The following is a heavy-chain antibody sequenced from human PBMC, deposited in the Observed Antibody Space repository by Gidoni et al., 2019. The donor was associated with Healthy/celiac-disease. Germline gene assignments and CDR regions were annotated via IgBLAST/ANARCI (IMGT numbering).Heavy chain of an antibody. V-gene: IGHV3-53*01. CDR2: IYSGGST. D-gene: IGHD2-2*01. Sequence: EVQLVESGGGLIQPGGSLRLSCAASGFPVRSHYMSWVRQAPGKGLEWVSVIYSGGSTYYADSVKGRFTISRDNSKNTLYLQMNSLRAEDTAVYYCARGDIVVVPAHYYYYGMDVWGQGTTVTVSS. CDR1: GFPVRSHY. J-gene: IGHJ6*02. CDR3: ARGDIVVVPAHYYYYGMDV.